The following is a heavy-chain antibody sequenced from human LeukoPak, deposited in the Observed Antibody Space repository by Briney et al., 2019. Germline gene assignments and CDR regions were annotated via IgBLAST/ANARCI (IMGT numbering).Heavy chain of an antibody. Sequence: PGGSLRLSCAASEFTFSRYSMHWVRQAPGKGLEWISCISRSSRSHIYYADSVKGRFTISRDNAKNSLYLQMNSLRAEDTAVYYCARLTGPIEGNYHYYYYMDVWGKGTTVTVSS. V-gene: IGHV3-21*05. CDR1: EFTFSRYS. CDR2: ISRSSRSHI. J-gene: IGHJ6*03. D-gene: IGHD3-16*02. CDR3: ARLTGPIEGNYHYYYYMDV.